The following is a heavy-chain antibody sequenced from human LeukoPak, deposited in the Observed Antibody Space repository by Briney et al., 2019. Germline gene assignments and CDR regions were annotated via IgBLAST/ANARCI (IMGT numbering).Heavy chain of an antibody. Sequence: GGSLRLSCSVSGFTISSHYMAWVRQVPGKGPEWVSLIHSGGSTYYADSVKGRFTISRDNAKNTLYLQMNSLRAEDTAVYYCARDSSSLYYFDYWGQGTLVTVSS. CDR2: IHSGGST. D-gene: IGHD6-13*01. CDR1: GFTISSHY. J-gene: IGHJ4*02. CDR3: ARDSSSLYYFDY. V-gene: IGHV3-66*01.